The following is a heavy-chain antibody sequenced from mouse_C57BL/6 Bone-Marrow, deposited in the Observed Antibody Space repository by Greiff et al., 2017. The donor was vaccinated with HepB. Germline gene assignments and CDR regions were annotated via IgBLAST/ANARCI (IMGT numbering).Heavy chain of an antibody. J-gene: IGHJ4*01. CDR2: IHPNRGST. V-gene: IGHV1-64*01. CDR1: GYTFTSYW. Sequence: VQLQQPGAELVKPGASVKLSCKASGYTFTSYWMHWVKQRPGQGLEWIGMIHPNRGSTNYNEKFKSKATLTVDKSSSTAYMQLSSLTSEDSAVYYCARYDFDYYGISYPVYAMDYWGQGTSVTVSS. D-gene: IGHD1-1*01. CDR3: ARYDFDYYGISYPVYAMDY.